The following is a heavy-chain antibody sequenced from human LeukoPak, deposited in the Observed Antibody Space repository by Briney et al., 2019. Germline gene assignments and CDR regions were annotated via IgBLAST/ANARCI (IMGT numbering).Heavy chain of an antibody. V-gene: IGHV3-48*01. D-gene: IGHD3-3*01. CDR1: GFTFSSYS. CDR3: ARVMSGYIYYYYMDV. J-gene: IGHJ6*03. Sequence: GGSLRLSCAASGFTFSSYSMNWVRQAPGKGLEWVSYISSSSSTIYYADSVKGRFTISRDNAKNSLYLQMNSLGAEDTAVYYCARVMSGYIYYYYMDVWGKGTTVTVSS. CDR2: ISSSSSTI.